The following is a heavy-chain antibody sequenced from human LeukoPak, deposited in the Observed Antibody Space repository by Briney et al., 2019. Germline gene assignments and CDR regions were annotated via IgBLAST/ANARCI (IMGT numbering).Heavy chain of an antibody. Sequence: ASVKVSCKASGYTFTSYYMHWVRQAPGQGLEWMGIINPSGGSTSYAQMFQGRVTMTRDTSTSTVYMELSSLRSEDTAVYYCARAYYDILTGYYLNWFDPWGQGTLVTVSS. D-gene: IGHD3-9*01. CDR3: ARAYYDILTGYYLNWFDP. CDR1: GYTFTSYY. V-gene: IGHV1-46*01. CDR2: INPSGGST. J-gene: IGHJ5*02.